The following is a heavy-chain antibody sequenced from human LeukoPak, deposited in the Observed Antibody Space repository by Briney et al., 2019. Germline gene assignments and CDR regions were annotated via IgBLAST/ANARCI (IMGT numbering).Heavy chain of an antibody. CDR3: ARPAANYYGSGSYWYYFDY. CDR2: IYPGDSDT. D-gene: IGHD3-10*01. J-gene: IGHJ4*02. Sequence: GESLKISCKGSGYSFTSYWIGWVRQMPGKGLEWMGIIYPGDSDTRYGPSFQGQVTISADKSISTAYLQWSSLKASDTAMYYCARPAANYYGSGSYWYYFDYWGQGTLVTVSS. V-gene: IGHV5-51*01. CDR1: GYSFTSYW.